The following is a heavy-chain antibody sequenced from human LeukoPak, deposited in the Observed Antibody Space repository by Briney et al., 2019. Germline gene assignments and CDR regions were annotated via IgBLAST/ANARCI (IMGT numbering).Heavy chain of an antibody. CDR1: GFTFDDYA. D-gene: IGHD3-3*01. CDR3: AKDRRNVLRFLEWLLGAFDI. Sequence: GRSLRLSCAASGFTFDDYAMHWVRQAPGKGLEWVSGISWNSGSIGYADSVKGRFTISRDNAKNSLYLQMNSLRAEDMALYYCAKDRRNVLRFLEWLLGAFDIWGQGTMVTVSS. J-gene: IGHJ3*02. CDR2: ISWNSGSI. V-gene: IGHV3-9*03.